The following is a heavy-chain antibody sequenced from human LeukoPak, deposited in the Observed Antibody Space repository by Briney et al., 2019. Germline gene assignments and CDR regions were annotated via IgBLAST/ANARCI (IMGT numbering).Heavy chain of an antibody. Sequence: KPGGSLRLSCAASGFTFSSYSMNWVRQAPGKGLEWVSSISSSSSYIYYADSVKGRFTISRDNAKNSLYLQMNSLRAEDTAVYYCASLGAPTGYFDYWGQGTLVTVSS. V-gene: IGHV3-21*01. CDR1: GFTFSSYS. J-gene: IGHJ4*02. D-gene: IGHD3-16*01. CDR3: ASLGAPTGYFDY. CDR2: ISSSSSYI.